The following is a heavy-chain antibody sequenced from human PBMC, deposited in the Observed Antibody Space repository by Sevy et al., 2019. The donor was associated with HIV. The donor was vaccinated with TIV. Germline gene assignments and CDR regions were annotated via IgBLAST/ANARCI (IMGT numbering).Heavy chain of an antibody. CDR2: MNPNSGNT. Sequence: ASVKVSCKASGYTFTSYDINWVRQATGQGLEWMGWMNPNSGNTGYAQKFQGTVTMTRNNSISTAYMELSRLRSEDTVVDYCARGNVRGLTIFGVVDAAQYYYYGMDVWGQGTTVTVSS. V-gene: IGHV1-8*01. D-gene: IGHD3-3*01. CDR1: GYTFTSYD. CDR3: ARGNVRGLTIFGVVDAAQYYYYGMDV. J-gene: IGHJ6*02.